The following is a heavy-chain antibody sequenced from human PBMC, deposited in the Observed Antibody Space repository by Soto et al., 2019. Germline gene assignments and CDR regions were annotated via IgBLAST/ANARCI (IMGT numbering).Heavy chain of an antibody. CDR1: GGSISSYY. D-gene: IGHD2-2*01. J-gene: IGHJ4*02. CDR2: IYYSGST. CDR3: AREFLGYCSSTSCYGRYFDY. V-gene: IGHV4-59*01. Sequence: KPSETLSLTCTVSGGSISSYYWSWIRQPPGKGLEWIGYIYYSGSTNYNPSLKSRVTISVDTSKNQFSLKLSSVTAADTAVYYCAREFLGYCSSTSCYGRYFDYWGQGTLVTVSS.